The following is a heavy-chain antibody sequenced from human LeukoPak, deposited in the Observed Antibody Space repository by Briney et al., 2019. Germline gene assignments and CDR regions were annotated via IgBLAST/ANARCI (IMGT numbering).Heavy chain of an antibody. CDR1: GYTFTGYY. J-gene: IGHJ4*02. V-gene: IGHV1-2*04. D-gene: IGHD3-9*01. Sequence: ASVKVSCKASGYTFTGYYMHWVRQAPGQGLEWMGWINPNSGGTNYAQKFQGWVNMTRDTSISTAYMELSRLRSDDTAVYECAREIKGPLTFDYWGQGTLVTVSS. CDR3: AREIKGPLTFDY. CDR2: INPNSGGT.